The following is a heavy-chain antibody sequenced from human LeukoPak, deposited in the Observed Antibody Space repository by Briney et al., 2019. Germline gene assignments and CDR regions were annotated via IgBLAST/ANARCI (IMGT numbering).Heavy chain of an antibody. Sequence: GGSLRLSCAASGFTFDDYAMHWVRQAPGKGLEWVSGISWNSGSIGYADSVKGRFTISRDNAKNSLYLQMNSLRAEDTALYYCAKDMGYGSGRTPYYFDYWGQGTLVTVSS. CDR1: GFTFDDYA. J-gene: IGHJ4*02. D-gene: IGHD3-10*01. CDR2: ISWNSGSI. V-gene: IGHV3-9*01. CDR3: AKDMGYGSGRTPYYFDY.